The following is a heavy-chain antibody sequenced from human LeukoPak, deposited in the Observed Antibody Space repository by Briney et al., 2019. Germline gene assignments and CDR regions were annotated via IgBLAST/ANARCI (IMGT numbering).Heavy chain of an antibody. J-gene: IGHJ4*02. CDR3: AKDSAKKYDDY. V-gene: IGHV3-23*01. CDR2: ISDSGGRT. Sequence: GGSLRLSCAASGFTFSNSGMNWVRQAPGKGLEWVSGISDSGGRTYYADSVKGRFTISRDNSKNTLYLQMNSLRAEDTAVYYCAKDSAKKYDDYWGQGTLVTVSS. CDR1: GFTFSNSG. D-gene: IGHD2/OR15-2a*01.